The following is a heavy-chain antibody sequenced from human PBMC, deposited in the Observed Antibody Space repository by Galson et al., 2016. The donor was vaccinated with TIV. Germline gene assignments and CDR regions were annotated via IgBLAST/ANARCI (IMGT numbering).Heavy chain of an antibody. V-gene: IGHV2-70*11. D-gene: IGHD3-22*01. CDR2: IDWDDDK. CDR1: GFSLNTDGMC. Sequence: PALVKPTQTLTLTCTFSGFSLNTDGMCVNWIRQPPGKALEWLARIDWDDDKSYTSSLKTRLTISKDASKNPVVLRMTNMDPVDTATYYCARISGYYDHSGHFIPRSFDYWGQGTPVTVSS. CDR3: ARISGYYDHSGHFIPRSFDY. J-gene: IGHJ4*02.